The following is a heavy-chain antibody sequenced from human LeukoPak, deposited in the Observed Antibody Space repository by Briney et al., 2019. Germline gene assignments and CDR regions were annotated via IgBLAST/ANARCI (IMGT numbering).Heavy chain of an antibody. V-gene: IGHV3-11*01. CDR2: ISSSGSTI. J-gene: IGHJ4*02. CDR1: GFTFSDYY. Sequence: KSGGSLRLSCAASGFTFSDYYMSWIRQAPGKGLEWGSYISSSGSTIYYADSVKGRFTISRDNAKNSLYLQMNSLRAEDTAVYYCARDLDWNDVLDYWGQGTLVTVSS. D-gene: IGHD1-1*01. CDR3: ARDLDWNDVLDY.